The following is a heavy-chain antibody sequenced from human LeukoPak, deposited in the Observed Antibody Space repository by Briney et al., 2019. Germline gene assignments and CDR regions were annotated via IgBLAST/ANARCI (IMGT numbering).Heavy chain of an antibody. D-gene: IGHD2-2*01. Sequence: EASVKVSCKASGYTFSSYDINWVRQATGQGLEWMGWMNPNSGNTGYAQKFQGRVTMTRNTSISTAYMELSSLRSEDTAVYYCARHTGYCSSTSCYFPFDPWGQGTLVTVSS. V-gene: IGHV1-8*01. CDR1: GYTFSSYD. CDR3: ARHTGYCSSTSCYFPFDP. CDR2: MNPNSGNT. J-gene: IGHJ5*02.